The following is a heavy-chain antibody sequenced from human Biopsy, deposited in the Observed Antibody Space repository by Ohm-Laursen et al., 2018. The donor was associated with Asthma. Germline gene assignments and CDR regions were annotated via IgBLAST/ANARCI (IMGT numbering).Heavy chain of an antibody. D-gene: IGHD3-9*01. J-gene: IGHJ3*02. Sequence: ASVKVSCKASGYTFINYAIHWVRQAPGQRLEWMGWINAGNGNTKYSQKFQGRVTITRDTSASTAYMELSSLRSEDTAVYYCARTYYDFLTGQVIDAFAIWGQGTMVTVAS. CDR2: INAGNGNT. CDR1: GYTFINYA. CDR3: ARTYYDFLTGQVIDAFAI. V-gene: IGHV1-3*01.